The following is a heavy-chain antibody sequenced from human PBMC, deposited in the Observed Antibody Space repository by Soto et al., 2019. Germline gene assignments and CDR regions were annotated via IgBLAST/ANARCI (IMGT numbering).Heavy chain of an antibody. Sequence: QVQLVESGGGVVQPGRSLRLSCAASGFTFSSYGMHWVRQAPGKGLEWVAVIWYDGSNKYYADSVKGRFTISRDNSKNTLYLQVNSLSAEDTAVYYCAREITMVRGVIQRWFDPWGQGTLVTVSS. CDR1: GFTFSSYG. D-gene: IGHD3-10*01. CDR2: IWYDGSNK. V-gene: IGHV3-33*01. J-gene: IGHJ5*02. CDR3: AREITMVRGVIQRWFDP.